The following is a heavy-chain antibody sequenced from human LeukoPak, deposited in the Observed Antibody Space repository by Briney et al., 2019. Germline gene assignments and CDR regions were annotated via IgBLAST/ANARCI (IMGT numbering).Heavy chain of an antibody. Sequence: PSETLSLTCTVSGGSISSSSYYWGWIRQPPGKGLEWIGSIYYSGSTYYNPSLKSRVTISVDTSKNQFSLKLSSVTAADTAVYYCARDVLAVAGTSDYWGQGTLVTVSS. V-gene: IGHV4-39*02. D-gene: IGHD6-19*01. J-gene: IGHJ4*02. CDR2: IYYSGST. CDR3: ARDVLAVAGTSDY. CDR1: GGSISSSSYY.